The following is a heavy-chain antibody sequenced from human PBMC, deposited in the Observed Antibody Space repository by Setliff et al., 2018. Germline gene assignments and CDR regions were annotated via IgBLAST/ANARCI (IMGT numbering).Heavy chain of an antibody. Sequence: GASVKVSCKTSGYTFTNFGINWVRQAPGQGLEWMGWISPIYGYTSYAQKFQDRVTITADTSRSTAYMELRSLRSDDTAVYYCAITEVHLSGDRPFDYWGQGTLVTVSS. J-gene: IGHJ4*02. CDR3: AITEVHLSGDRPFDY. D-gene: IGHD7-27*01. V-gene: IGHV1-18*01. CDR2: ISPIYGYT. CDR1: GYTFTNFG.